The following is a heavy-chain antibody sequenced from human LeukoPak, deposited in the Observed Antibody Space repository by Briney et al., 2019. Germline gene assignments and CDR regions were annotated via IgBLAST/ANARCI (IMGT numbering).Heavy chain of an antibody. J-gene: IGHJ6*03. Sequence: SETLSLTCTVSGGSISSGDYYWSWIRQPPGKGLEWIGYIYYSGSTYYNPSLKSRVTISIDTSKNQFSLKLSSVTAADTAVYYCARVRTIAPESDYYYMDVWGKGTTVTVSS. D-gene: IGHD4/OR15-4a*01. CDR1: GGSISSGDYY. CDR2: IYYSGST. CDR3: ARVRTIAPESDYYYMDV. V-gene: IGHV4-30-4*01.